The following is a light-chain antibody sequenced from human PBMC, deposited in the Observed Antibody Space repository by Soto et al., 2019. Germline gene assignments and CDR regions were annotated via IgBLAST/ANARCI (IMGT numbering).Light chain of an antibody. CDR2: AAS. CDR3: QQYYSYPTT. CDR1: QGISSY. Sequence: AIRMTQSPSSFSASTGDRVTITCRASQGISSYLAWYQQKPGKAPKLLIYAASTLQSGVPSRFSDSGSGTDFTLTISCLQSEDFATYYCQQYYSYPTTFGGGTKVEIK. V-gene: IGKV1-8*01. J-gene: IGKJ4*01.